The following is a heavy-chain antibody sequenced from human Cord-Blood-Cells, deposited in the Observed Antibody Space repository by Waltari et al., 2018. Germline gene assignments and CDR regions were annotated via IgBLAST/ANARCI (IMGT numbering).Heavy chain of an antibody. CDR2: IIPIFGTA. D-gene: IGHD1-26*01. Sequence: QVQLVQSGAEVKKPGSSVKVSFKASGGTFSSNATSWVRQHPGQGLEWMGGIIPIFGTANYAQKFQGRVTITADESTSTAYMELSSLRSEDTAVYYCARDRGSGSYYAGYFDYWGQGTLVTVSS. CDR3: ARDRGSGSYYAGYFDY. J-gene: IGHJ4*02. V-gene: IGHV1-69*01. CDR1: GGTFSSNA.